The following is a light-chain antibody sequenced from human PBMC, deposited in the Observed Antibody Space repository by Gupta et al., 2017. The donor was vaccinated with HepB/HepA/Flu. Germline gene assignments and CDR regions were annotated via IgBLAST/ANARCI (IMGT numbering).Light chain of an antibody. J-gene: IGKJ4*01. Sequence: EIVMTQSPSTLSVSPGEKGTLSCRARQSVSSKVAWYQQKPGQAPRLLIYGASTRASGIPARFSGSGSGTEFTLTISSLQSEDFAVYYCQQDNNWPLTFGGGTKVDIK. CDR3: QQDNNWPLT. CDR2: GAS. V-gene: IGKV3-15*01. CDR1: QSVSSK.